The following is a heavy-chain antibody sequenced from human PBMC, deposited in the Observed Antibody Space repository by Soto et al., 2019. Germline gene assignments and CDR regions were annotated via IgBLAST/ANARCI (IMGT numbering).Heavy chain of an antibody. CDR2: IYCSGST. CDR3: ARTPVLLWFGESKPYYFDY. Sequence: SETLSLTCTVSGGSISSGDYYWSWIRQPPGKGLEWIGYIYCSGSTYYNPSLKSRVTISVDTSKNQFSLKLSSVTAADTAVYYCARTPVLLWFGESKPYYFDYWGQGTLVTVSS. V-gene: IGHV4-30-4*01. CDR1: GGSISSGDYY. D-gene: IGHD3-10*01. J-gene: IGHJ4*02.